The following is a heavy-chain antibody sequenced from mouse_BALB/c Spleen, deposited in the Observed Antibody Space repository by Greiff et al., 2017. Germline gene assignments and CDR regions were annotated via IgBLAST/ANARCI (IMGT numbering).Heavy chain of an antibody. V-gene: IGHV5-6-4*01. CDR2: ISSGGSYT. Sequence: EVQVVESGGGLVKPGGSLKLSCAASGFTFSSYTMSWVRQTPEKRLEWVATISSGGSYTYYPDSVKGRFTISRDNAKNTLYLQMSSLKSEDTAMYYCTRGDEDAMDYWGQGTSVTVSS. CDR3: TRGDEDAMDY. J-gene: IGHJ4*01. CDR1: GFTFSSYT.